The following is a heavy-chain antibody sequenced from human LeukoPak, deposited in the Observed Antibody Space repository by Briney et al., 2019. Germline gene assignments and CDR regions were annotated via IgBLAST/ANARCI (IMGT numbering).Heavy chain of an antibody. CDR1: GFTFSSYG. D-gene: IGHD7-27*01. Sequence: PGRSLRLSCAASGFTFSSYGMHWVRQAPGKGLEWVAVIANDGRDKKYADSVQGRFTISRDNSKSTLYLQMNSLRAEDTAVYYCAKDRKLGPADYYFDFWGQGALVTVAS. J-gene: IGHJ4*02. CDR3: AKDRKLGPADYYFDF. CDR2: IANDGRDK. V-gene: IGHV3-30*18.